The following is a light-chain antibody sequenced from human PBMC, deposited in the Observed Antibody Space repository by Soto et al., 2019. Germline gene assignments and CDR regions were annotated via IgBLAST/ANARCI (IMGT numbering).Light chain of an antibody. J-gene: IGLJ1*01. CDR2: EGS. CDR1: SSDVGSYNL. Sequence: QSVLTQPASVSGSPGQSITISCTGTSSDVGSYNLVSWYQQHPGKAPKLMIYEGSKRPSGVSNRFSGSKSGNTASLTISGLQAEDEADYYCCSYAGSSTSLVYVLGTGTKVTVL. V-gene: IGLV2-23*01. CDR3: CSYAGSSTSLVYV.